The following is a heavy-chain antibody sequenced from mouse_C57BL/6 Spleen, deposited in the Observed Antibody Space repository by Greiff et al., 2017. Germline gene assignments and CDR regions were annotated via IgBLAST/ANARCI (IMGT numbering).Heavy chain of an antibody. CDR3: ARGGDYYGSGHYFDY. CDR2: IDPSDSET. D-gene: IGHD1-1*01. J-gene: IGHJ2*01. V-gene: IGHV1-52*01. Sequence: QVQLQQPGAELVRPGSSVKLSCKASGYTFTSYWLHWVKQRPIHGLEWIGNIDPSDSETHYNQQFKDTATLTVDKSSSTDYMQLSSLTAEDSAVYYCARGGDYYGSGHYFDYWGQGTTLTVSS. CDR1: GYTFTSYW.